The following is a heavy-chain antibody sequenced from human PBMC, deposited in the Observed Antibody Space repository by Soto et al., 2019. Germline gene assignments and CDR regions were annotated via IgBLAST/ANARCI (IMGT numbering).Heavy chain of an antibody. CDR1: GGSISSGGYS. CDR3: ARSRSCSWYYFDH. D-gene: IGHD6-13*01. CDR2: IYHSGST. Sequence: SETLSLTCAVSGGSISSGGYSWSWIRQPPGKGLEWIGYIYHSGSTYYNPSLKSRVTISVDRSKNQFSLKLSSVTAADTAVYYCARSRSCSWYYFDHWGQGTLVTVSS. V-gene: IGHV4-30-2*01. J-gene: IGHJ4*02.